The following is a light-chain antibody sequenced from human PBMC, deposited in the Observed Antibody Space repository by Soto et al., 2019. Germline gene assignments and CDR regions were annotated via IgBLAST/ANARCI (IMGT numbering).Light chain of an antibody. Sequence: IVLTQSPGTLSLSPGDRATLSCRASQSVGTLYLAWYQQKPGQAPRLLISGTSTRATGIPDRFSGSASGTDFTLTISSLQPEDSASYYCQQYYNSVLTFGGGTKVEIK. V-gene: IGKV3-20*01. CDR2: GTS. J-gene: IGKJ4*01. CDR3: QQYYNSVLT. CDR1: QSVGTLY.